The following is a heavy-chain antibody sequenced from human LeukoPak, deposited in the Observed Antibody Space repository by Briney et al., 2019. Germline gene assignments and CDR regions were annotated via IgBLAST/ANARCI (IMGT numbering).Heavy chain of an antibody. J-gene: IGHJ4*02. V-gene: IGHV3-21*01. CDR1: GFTFSSYS. CDR3: AREDDYGDYWDYFDY. Sequence: PGGSLRLSCAASGFTFSSYSMNWVRQAPGKGLEWVSSISSSSSYIYYADSVKGRFTISRDNAKNSLYLQMNSLRAEDTAVYYCAREDDYGDYWDYFDYWGQGTLVTVSS. D-gene: IGHD4-17*01. CDR2: ISSSSSYI.